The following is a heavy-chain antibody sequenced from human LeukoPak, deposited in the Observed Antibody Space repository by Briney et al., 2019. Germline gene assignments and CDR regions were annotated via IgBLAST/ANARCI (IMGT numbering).Heavy chain of an antibody. CDR2: INQDGSTK. CDR1: GGSVSSGSYY. CDR3: VRDES. V-gene: IGHV3-7*03. Sequence: PSETLSLTCTVSGGSVSSGSYYWSWVRQAPGKGLEWVANINQDGSTKYYVDSVKGRFTISRDNAKNPLYLQMSSLRAEDTAVYYCVRDESWGQGTLVTVSS. J-gene: IGHJ5*02.